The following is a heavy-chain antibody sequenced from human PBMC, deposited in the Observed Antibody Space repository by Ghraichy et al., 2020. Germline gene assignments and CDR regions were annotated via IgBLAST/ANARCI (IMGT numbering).Heavy chain of an antibody. J-gene: IGHJ4*02. CDR3: ARDLHGNYYFDY. CDR1: GDSVSSNSGI. Sequence: SQTLSLTCVISGDSVSSNSGIWNWIRQSPSRGLEWLGRTYYKSKWYIEYAVFVRSRMTINPDTSENQFSLQLNSVTPEDTAVYYCARDLHGNYYFDYWGQGVLVTVSS. D-gene: IGHD1-1*01. CDR2: TYYKSKWYI. V-gene: IGHV6-1*01.